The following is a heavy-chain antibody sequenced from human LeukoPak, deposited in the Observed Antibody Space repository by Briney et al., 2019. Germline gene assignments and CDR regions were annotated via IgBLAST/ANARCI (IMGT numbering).Heavy chain of an antibody. Sequence: PGGSLRLSCAASGFTVSSNYMSWVRQAPGKGLEWVSVIYSGGSTYYADSVKGRFTISRDNSKDTLYLQMNSLRAEDTAVYYCARDIQGTGRFDYWGQGTLVTVSS. CDR2: IYSGGST. CDR1: GFTVSSNY. J-gene: IGHJ4*02. D-gene: IGHD3/OR15-3a*01. V-gene: IGHV3-66*01. CDR3: ARDIQGTGRFDY.